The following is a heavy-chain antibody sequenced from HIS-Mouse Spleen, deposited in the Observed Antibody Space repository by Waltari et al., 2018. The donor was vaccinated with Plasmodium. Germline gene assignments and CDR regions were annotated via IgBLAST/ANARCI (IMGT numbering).Heavy chain of an antibody. CDR1: AGSIRSYY. V-gene: IGHV4-59*08. CDR3: ARLRYSYGYFDY. Sequence: QVQLQESGPGLVKPSETLSLTCTVSAGSIRSYYWSWIRQPPGKGLEWIGYIYYSGSTNYNPSLKRRVTISVDTSKNQFSLKLSSVTAADTAVYYCARLRYSYGYFDYWGQGTLVTVSS. CDR2: IYYSGST. D-gene: IGHD5-18*01. J-gene: IGHJ4*02.